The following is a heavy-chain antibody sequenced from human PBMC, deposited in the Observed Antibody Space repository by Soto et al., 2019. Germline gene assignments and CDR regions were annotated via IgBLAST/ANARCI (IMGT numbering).Heavy chain of an antibody. CDR2: MNPNSGNT. D-gene: IGHD2-2*01. CDR1: GYTFTSYD. J-gene: IGHJ6*03. V-gene: IGHV1-8*01. CDR3: ARGVPAAIDYYYYYFKDV. Sequence: DSVKVSCKASGYTFTSYDINWVRQATGQGLEWMGWMNPNSGNTGYAQKFQGRVTMTRNTSISTAYMELSSLRSEDTAVYYCARGVPAAIDYYYYYFKDVWGKGTTDTVSS.